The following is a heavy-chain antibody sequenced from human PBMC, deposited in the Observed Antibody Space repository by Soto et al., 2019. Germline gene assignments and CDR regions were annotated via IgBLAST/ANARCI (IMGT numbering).Heavy chain of an antibody. V-gene: IGHV4-31*03. CDR3: ARARLRAVYAFDF. J-gene: IGHJ4*01. CDR2: IYYSGST. D-gene: IGHD2-8*01. CDR1: GGSISSGAYY. Sequence: QVQLQESGPGLVKPSETLSLTCTVSGGSISSGAYYWSWVRQHPGKGLEWIGYIYYSGSTYFSPSLKSRLTISVDTSKNQFSLKLSSVTAADTAMYYCARARLRAVYAFDFWGQGTLVTVSS.